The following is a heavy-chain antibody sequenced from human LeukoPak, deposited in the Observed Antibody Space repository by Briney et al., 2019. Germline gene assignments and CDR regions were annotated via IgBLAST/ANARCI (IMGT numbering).Heavy chain of an antibody. D-gene: IGHD3-22*01. CDR1: GGSISSGSYY. CDR2: IYTSGNT. Sequence: SETLSLTCTVSGGSISSGSYYWSWIRQPAGKGLEWIGRIYTSGNTNYNPSLKSRVTMSVDTSKNQFSLKLSSVTAAAPAVYCCARSPHEWLLEEAYCFDYWGQGTLVTVSS. V-gene: IGHV4-61*02. J-gene: IGHJ4*02. CDR3: ARSPHEWLLEEAYCFDY.